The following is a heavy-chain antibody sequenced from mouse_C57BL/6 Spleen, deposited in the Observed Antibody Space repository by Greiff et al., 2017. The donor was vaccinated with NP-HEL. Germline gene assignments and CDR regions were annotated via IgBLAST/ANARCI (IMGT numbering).Heavy chain of an antibody. Sequence: VQLQQPGAELVKPGASVKLSCKASGYTFTSYWMHWVKQRPGQGLEWIGDIYPGSGSTNYNEKFKSKATLTVDTSSSTAYMQLSSLTSEDSAVYYCARTPPGSSPFDYWGQGTTLTVSS. CDR1: GYTFTSYW. V-gene: IGHV1-55*01. CDR3: ARTPPGSSPFDY. J-gene: IGHJ2*01. D-gene: IGHD1-1*01. CDR2: IYPGSGST.